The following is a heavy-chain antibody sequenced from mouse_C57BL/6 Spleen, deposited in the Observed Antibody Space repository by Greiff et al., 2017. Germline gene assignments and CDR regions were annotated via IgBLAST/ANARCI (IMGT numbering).Heavy chain of an antibody. CDR1: GYSFTSYY. V-gene: IGHV1-66*01. D-gene: IGHD1-1*01. Sequence: VHLKQSGPELVKPGASVKISCKASGYSFTSYYIHWVKQRPGQGLEWIGWIYPGSGNTKYNEKFKGKATLTADTSSSTAYMQLSSLTSEDSAVYYCARHDGSLYWYFDVWGTGTTVTVSS. CDR2: IYPGSGNT. J-gene: IGHJ1*03. CDR3: ARHDGSLYWYFDV.